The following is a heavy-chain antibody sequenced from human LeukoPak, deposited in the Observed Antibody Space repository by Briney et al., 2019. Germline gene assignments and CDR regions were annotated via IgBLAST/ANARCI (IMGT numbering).Heavy chain of an antibody. CDR1: GFTFSSYA. D-gene: IGHD2/OR15-2a*01. Sequence: GGSLRLSCAASGFTFSSYAMSWVRQAPGKGLEWVSGISGSGDNTYYADSVKGRFTISRDNSKDTLFLQMNSLRAEDTAVYYCAREGPRGNSQFDYWGQGTLVTVSS. V-gene: IGHV3-23*01. CDR2: ISGSGDNT. CDR3: AREGPRGNSQFDY. J-gene: IGHJ4*02.